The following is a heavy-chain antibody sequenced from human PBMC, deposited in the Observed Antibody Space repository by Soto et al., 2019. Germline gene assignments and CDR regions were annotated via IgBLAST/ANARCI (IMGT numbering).Heavy chain of an antibody. J-gene: IGHJ5*02. CDR3: LKSPIRLLWFGELFSWFDP. V-gene: IGHV3-23*01. D-gene: IGHD3-10*01. Sequence: PGGSLRLSCAASGFTFSSYAMSWVLQAPGKGLEWVSAISGSGGSTYYADSVKGRFTISRDNSKNTLYLQMNSLRAEDTAVYYCLKSPIRLLWFGELFSWFDPWAQGTLVPVSS. CDR2: ISGSGGST. CDR1: GFTFSSYA.